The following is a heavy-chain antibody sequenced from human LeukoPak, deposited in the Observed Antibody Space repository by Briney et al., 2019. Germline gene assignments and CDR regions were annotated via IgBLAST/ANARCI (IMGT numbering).Heavy chain of an antibody. CDR2: INHSGST. Sequence: SETLSLTCAVYGGSFSGYYWSWIRQPPGKGLEWIGEINHSGSTNYNPSLKSRVTISVDTSKNQFSLKLSSVTAADTAVYYCARTENSSGYFDYWGQGTLVTVSS. CDR3: ARTENSSGYFDY. J-gene: IGHJ4*02. D-gene: IGHD3-22*01. CDR1: GGSFSGYY. V-gene: IGHV4-34*01.